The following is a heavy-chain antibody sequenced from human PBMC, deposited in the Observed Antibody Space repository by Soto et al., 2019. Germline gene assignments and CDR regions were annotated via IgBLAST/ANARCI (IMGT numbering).Heavy chain of an antibody. CDR1: GFTFSSYA. Sequence: GGSLRLSCAASGFTFSSYAMHWVRQAPGKGLEWVSAISSSSSYIYYADSVKGRFTISRDNAKNSLYLQMNSLRAEDTAVYYCARGYHYYDSSGCDKWDAFDIWGQGTMVTVSS. CDR2: ISSSSSYI. CDR3: ARGYHYYDSSGCDKWDAFDI. V-gene: IGHV3-21*01. J-gene: IGHJ3*02. D-gene: IGHD3-22*01.